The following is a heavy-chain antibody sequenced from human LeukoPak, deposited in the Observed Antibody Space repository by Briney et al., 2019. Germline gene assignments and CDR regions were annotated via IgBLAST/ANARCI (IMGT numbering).Heavy chain of an antibody. Sequence: PGGSLRLSCVASGFTFSSSWMAWVRQAPGKGLQWVANINHDGSVKNYVGSVMGRFAISRDNAQNSFYLQMNSLETDDTAVYYCAKDSCSKGDYWGQGTLVTVSS. D-gene: IGHD4-11*01. V-gene: IGHV3-7*01. J-gene: IGHJ4*02. CDR1: GFTFSSSW. CDR2: INHDGSVK. CDR3: AKDSCSKGDY.